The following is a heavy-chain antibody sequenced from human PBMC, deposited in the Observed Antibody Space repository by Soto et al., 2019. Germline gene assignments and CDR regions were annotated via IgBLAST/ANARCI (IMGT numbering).Heavy chain of an antibody. Sequence: QVHLVQSGAEVKKPGSSVKVSCKASGGTFSSYAISWVRQAPGQGLEWMGGFIPIFGTTNDGQKFQGRVTITADESTSTAYMELSSLRSEDTDVYYCTRDRGRRYNDGRGYYYSAYWGQGTLVTVSS. J-gene: IGHJ4*02. CDR1: GGTFSSYA. D-gene: IGHD3-22*01. CDR3: TRDRGRRYNDGRGYYYSAY. V-gene: IGHV1-69*01. CDR2: FIPIFGTT.